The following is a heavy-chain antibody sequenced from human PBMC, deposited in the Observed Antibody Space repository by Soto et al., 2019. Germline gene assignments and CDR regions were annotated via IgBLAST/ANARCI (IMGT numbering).Heavy chain of an antibody. CDR1: GLTFSNYA. D-gene: IGHD3-22*01. CDR2: IGGRGDNT. Sequence: EVQLLESGGGLVQPGGFLRLSCAASGLTFSNYAMSWGRQAPGKGLEWVSSIGGRGDNTYYADSVEGRFTISRDISKNALYLQMNSIRVDDTAVYYCANYYDSSGYPYVFFQHWGQGTLVTVAS. V-gene: IGHV3-23*01. J-gene: IGHJ1*01. CDR3: ANYYDSSGYPYVFFQH.